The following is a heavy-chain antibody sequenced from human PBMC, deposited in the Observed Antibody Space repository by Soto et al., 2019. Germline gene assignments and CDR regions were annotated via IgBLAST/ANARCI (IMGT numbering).Heavy chain of an antibody. Sequence: SETLSLTCAVSGSSVSRDYWSWIRQSPDKGLEWIGYFNYGGSTGYNPSLNSRVTILVDTSKSQFSLNLRSVTAADTAVYYCARVTSASDIDYWGQGTPVTVSS. J-gene: IGHJ4*02. CDR2: FNYGGST. CDR1: GSSVSRDY. D-gene: IGHD2-15*01. V-gene: IGHV4-59*02. CDR3: ARVTSASDIDY.